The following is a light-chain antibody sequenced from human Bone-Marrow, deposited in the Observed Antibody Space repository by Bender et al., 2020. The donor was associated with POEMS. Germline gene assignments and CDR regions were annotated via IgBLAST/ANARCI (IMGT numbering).Light chain of an antibody. CDR2: SNY. J-gene: IGLJ3*02. V-gene: IGLV1-40*01. CDR3: SSWDDSLSGWV. CDR1: ISNIGADYG. Sequence: QSALTQPPSVSAAPGQRVSISCTGNISNIGADYGVHWYQHLPGTAPRLVVYSNYQRPSGVPARFSGSKSGTSASLAISGIQSEDEGDYYCSSWDDSLSGWVFGGGTKLTVL.